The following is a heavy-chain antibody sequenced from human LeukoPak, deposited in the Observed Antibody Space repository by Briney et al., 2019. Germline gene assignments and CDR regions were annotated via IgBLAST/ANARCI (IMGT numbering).Heavy chain of an antibody. CDR2: ISIDGSNE. CDR3: GRAAWGYCSSASCPWGAFDV. D-gene: IGHD2-15*01. J-gene: IGHJ3*01. CDR1: GFTFSNYA. Sequence: GRTLRLSCAASGFTFSNYAMHWVRQAPGKGLEWVAVISIDGSNEYYADSVKGRFTISRDNSKNTLYVQMNSLRPEDTAVYYCGRAAWGYCSSASCPWGAFDVWGQGTMGTGSS. V-gene: IGHV3-30*04.